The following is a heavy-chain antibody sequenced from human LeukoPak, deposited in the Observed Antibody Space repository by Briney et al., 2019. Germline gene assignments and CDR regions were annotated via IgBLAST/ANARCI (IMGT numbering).Heavy chain of an antibody. Sequence: PGGSLRLSCTASGVIFNMYTMNWVRQAPGKGLEWISSISAGNNYIYYADSVKSRFTISRDNSENSLYLQMSSLRADDTAMYYCTRGNWFDPWGQGTLVTVSS. CDR2: ISAGNNYI. CDR3: TRGNWFDP. J-gene: IGHJ5*02. V-gene: IGHV3-21*06. CDR1: GVIFNMYT.